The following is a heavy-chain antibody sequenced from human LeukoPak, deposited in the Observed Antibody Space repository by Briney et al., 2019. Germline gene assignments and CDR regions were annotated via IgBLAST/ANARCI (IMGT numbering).Heavy chain of an antibody. D-gene: IGHD4-17*01. J-gene: IGHJ2*01. V-gene: IGHV4-31*03. CDR1: GGSISSGGYY. CDR2: IYYSGST. Sequence: SETLSLTCTVSGGSISSGGYYWSWIRQHPGKGLEWIGYIYYSGSTFYNPSLKSRVTISIDTTENQFSLKLGSVTAADTAEYYCARYYGDFLGYFDLWGRGTLVTVSS. CDR3: ARYYGDFLGYFDL.